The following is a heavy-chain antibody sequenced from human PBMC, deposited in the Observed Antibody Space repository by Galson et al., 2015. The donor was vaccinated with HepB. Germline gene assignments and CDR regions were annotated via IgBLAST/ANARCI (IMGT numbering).Heavy chain of an antibody. CDR2: IMHFFGTN. CDR1: GGTFDKFV. J-gene: IGHJ4*01. Sequence: SVKVACKASGGTFDKFVFNWVRLAAGRGLEWVGVIMHFFGTNSSAQKFQGRVTITADASTRTAFMELRSLRSDDTAMYYCATGRIRSPVSDFWGQGTQVTVS. D-gene: IGHD2-21*01. V-gene: IGHV1-69*13. CDR3: ATGRIRSPVSDF.